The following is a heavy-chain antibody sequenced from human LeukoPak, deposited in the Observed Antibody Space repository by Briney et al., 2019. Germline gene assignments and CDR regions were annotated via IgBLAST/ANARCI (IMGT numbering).Heavy chain of an antibody. CDR2: IYNDGST. V-gene: IGHV3-53*01. J-gene: IGHJ3*02. D-gene: IGHD3-10*01. CDR3: ARTSVALGVSDAFDI. CDR1: GFTVSTNY. Sequence: PGGSLRLSCAASGFTVSTNYMIGVRQAPGKGLQWVSIIYNDGSTYYADSVKGRFTISRDNSKNTLSLQMNSLRAEDTAIYYCARTSVALGVSDAFDIWGQGTMVTVSS.